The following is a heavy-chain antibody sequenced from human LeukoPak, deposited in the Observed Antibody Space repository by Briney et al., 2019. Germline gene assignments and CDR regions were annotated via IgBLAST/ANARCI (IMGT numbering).Heavy chain of an antibody. J-gene: IGHJ5*02. D-gene: IGHD3-10*01. CDR3: ARTHYYGSGSYCWFDP. Sequence: SETLSLTCTVSGGSISSYYWSWIRHPPAKGLEWIGYIYYSGSTNYNPSLKSRVTISVDTSKNQFSLKLSSVTTADTAVYYCARTHYYGSGSYCWFDPWGQGTLVTVSS. CDR1: GGSISSYY. CDR2: IYYSGST. V-gene: IGHV4-59*01.